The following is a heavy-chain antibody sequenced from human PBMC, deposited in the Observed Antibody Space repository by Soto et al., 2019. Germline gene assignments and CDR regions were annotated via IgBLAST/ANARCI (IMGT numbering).Heavy chain of an antibody. CDR3: AKSGYCSGGSCHRVFDY. J-gene: IGHJ4*02. V-gene: IGHV3-30*18. CDR1: GFTFSSYG. CDR2: ISYDGSNK. D-gene: IGHD2-15*01. Sequence: QVQLVESGGGVVQPGRSLRLSCSASGFTFSSYGMHWVRQAPGKGLEWVAVISYDGSNKYYADSVKGRFTISRDNSKNTLYLQMNSLRAEDTAVYYCAKSGYCSGGSCHRVFDYWGQGTLVTVSS.